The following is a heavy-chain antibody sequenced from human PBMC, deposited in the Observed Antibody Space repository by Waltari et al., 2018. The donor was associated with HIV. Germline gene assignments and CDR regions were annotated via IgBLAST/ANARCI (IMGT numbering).Heavy chain of an antibody. CDR3: ARDFAPAAVDF. CDR1: GFTFSTYW. D-gene: IGHD2-2*01. CDR2: INSDASTT. V-gene: IGHV3-74*01. J-gene: IGHJ4*02. Sequence: EVQLVESGGGLVQPGGSLRLSCAASGFTFSTYWMHWVRQAPGEGLVWVSHINSDASTTTYADSVRGRFIISRDNAKSTLYLQMNSLRAEDTAVYFCARDFAPAAVDFWGQGTLVTVSS.